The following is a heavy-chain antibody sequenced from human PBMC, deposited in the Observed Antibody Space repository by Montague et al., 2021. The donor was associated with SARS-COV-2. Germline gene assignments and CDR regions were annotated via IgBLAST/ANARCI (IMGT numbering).Heavy chain of an antibody. V-gene: IGHV4-4*02. CDR2: VYHTGST. Sequence: SETLSLTCAVSGDSIGNGHWWSWVRQPPGKGLEWIGEVYHTGSTNYNPSLKSRVTISVDMSNDQFSLRVTSVTAADTAVYHCARASVTGGTLDYWGQGSLVTVSS. CDR1: GDSIGNGHW. D-gene: IGHD1-26*01. CDR3: ARASVTGGTLDY. J-gene: IGHJ4*02.